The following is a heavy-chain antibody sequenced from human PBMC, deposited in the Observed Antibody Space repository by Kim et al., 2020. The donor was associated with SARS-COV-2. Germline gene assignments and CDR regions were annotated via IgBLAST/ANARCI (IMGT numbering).Heavy chain of an antibody. J-gene: IGHJ4*02. D-gene: IGHD6-13*01. V-gene: IGHV1-2*02. CDR3: ARLPTGYSSSRD. CDR2: INPNSGGT. Sequence: ASVKVSCKASGYTFTGYYMHWVRQAPGQGLEWMGWINPNSGGTNYAQKFQGRVTMTRDTSISTAYMELSRLRSDDTAVYYCARLPTGYSSSRDWGQGTLVTVSS. CDR1: GYTFTGYY.